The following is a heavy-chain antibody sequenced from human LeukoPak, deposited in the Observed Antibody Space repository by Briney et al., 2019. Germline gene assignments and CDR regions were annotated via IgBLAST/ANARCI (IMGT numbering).Heavy chain of an antibody. Sequence: WIRQPPGKGLEWIGRIKSKTDGGTTDYAAPVKGRFTISRDDSKSTLYLQMNSLKTEDTAVYYCTTEATVTHYWGQGALVTVSS. CDR3: TTEATVTHY. V-gene: IGHV3-15*01. J-gene: IGHJ4*02. D-gene: IGHD4-17*01. CDR2: IKSKTDGGTT.